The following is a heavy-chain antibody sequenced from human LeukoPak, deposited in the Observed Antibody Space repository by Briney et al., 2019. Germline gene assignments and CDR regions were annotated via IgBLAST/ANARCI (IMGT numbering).Heavy chain of an antibody. D-gene: IGHD5-24*01. CDR2: ISAYNGNT. CDR3: AREYWDGYNPNYFDY. Sequence: ASLRVSCKPSGYTFTRYVLSWVRPAPGQRLEWRGGISAYNGNTNYAQKLQGRVTMTTDTSTSTAYMELRSLRSDDTAVYYCAREYWDGYNPNYFDYWGQGTLVTVSS. J-gene: IGHJ4*02. V-gene: IGHV1-18*01. CDR1: GYTFTRYV.